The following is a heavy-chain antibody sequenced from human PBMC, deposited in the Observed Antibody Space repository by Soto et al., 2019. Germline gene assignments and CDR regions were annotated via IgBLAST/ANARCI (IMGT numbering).Heavy chain of an antibody. CDR3: ARIRGIYYYYYYMDV. Sequence: QVTLKESGPVLVKPTETLTLTCTVSGFSLSNARMGVSWIRQPPGKALEWLAHIFSNDEKSYSTSLKSRLTISKDTYKSQVVLTMTNMDPVDTATYYCARIRGIYYYYYYMDVWGKGTTVTVSS. V-gene: IGHV2-26*01. J-gene: IGHJ6*03. CDR1: GFSLSNARMG. D-gene: IGHD3-10*01. CDR2: IFSNDEK.